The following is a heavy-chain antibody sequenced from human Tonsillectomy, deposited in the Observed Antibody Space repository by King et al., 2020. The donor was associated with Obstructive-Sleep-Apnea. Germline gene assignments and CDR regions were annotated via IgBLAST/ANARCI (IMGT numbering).Heavy chain of an antibody. Sequence: ITLKESGPSLVKPTQTLTLTCTFSGVSLRTSGVGVGWILQAPGKALEWLALIYWDVDNRYSPSLKSKLTITKDTSENQVVLTMTNMDPVDTATYYCAHRSSGGPSGSDYWGQGTLVTVSS. V-gene: IGHV2-5*02. CDR2: IYWDVDN. CDR3: AHRSSGGPSGSDY. CDR1: GVSLRTSGVG. D-gene: IGHD6-19*01. J-gene: IGHJ4*02.